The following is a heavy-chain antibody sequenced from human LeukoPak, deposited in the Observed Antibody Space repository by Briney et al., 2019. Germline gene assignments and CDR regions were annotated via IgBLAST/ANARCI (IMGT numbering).Heavy chain of an antibody. CDR2: INHSGST. V-gene: IGHV4-34*01. Sequence: PSETLSLTCTVSGGSISDYYWSWIRQPPGKGLEWIGEINHSGSTNYNPSLKSRVTISVDTSKNQFSLKLSSVTAADTAVYYCARGTGYYDSSGYFDYWGQGTLVTVSS. CDR1: GGSISDYY. J-gene: IGHJ4*02. CDR3: ARGTGYYDSSGYFDY. D-gene: IGHD3-22*01.